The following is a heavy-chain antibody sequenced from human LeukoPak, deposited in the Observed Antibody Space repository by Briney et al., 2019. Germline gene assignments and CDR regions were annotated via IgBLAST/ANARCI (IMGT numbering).Heavy chain of an antibody. Sequence: SQTLSLTCAISGDSVSTNSVAWNWIRQSPSRGLEWLGRTYYRSKWYNDYAVSVKSRITVNPDTSKNQFSLQLNSVTPEDTAVYYCARDQGGRTVYAFDIWGQGTMVTVSS. CDR1: GDSVSTNSVA. CDR3: ARDQGGRTVYAFDI. D-gene: IGHD1-1*01. V-gene: IGHV6-1*01. J-gene: IGHJ3*02. CDR2: TYYRSKWYN.